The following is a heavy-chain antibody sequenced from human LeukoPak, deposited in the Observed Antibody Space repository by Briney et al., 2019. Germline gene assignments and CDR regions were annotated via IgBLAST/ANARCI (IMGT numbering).Heavy chain of an antibody. CDR3: ARDTAALVGYVGSFDY. J-gene: IGHJ4*02. CDR1: GFTFRSYG. CDR2: ISATGSST. D-gene: IGHD3-16*01. Sequence: GGSLRLSCGASGFTFRSYGMQGVRQAPGKGLDGVSPISATGSSTYYADSVKGRFTISRDNAKNSLYLQMNSLRAEDTAVYYCARDTAALVGYVGSFDYWGQGTLVTVSS. V-gene: IGHV3-21*01.